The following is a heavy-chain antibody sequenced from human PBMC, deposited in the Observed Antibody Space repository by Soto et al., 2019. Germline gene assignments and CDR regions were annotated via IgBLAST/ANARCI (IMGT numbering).Heavy chain of an antibody. CDR3: ARRGVMVRGVMGNYYYMDV. CDR1: GYSFTSYW. V-gene: IGHV5-51*01. D-gene: IGHD3-10*01. J-gene: IGHJ6*03. CDR2: IYPGDSDT. Sequence: GESLKISCKGSGYSFTSYWIGWVRQMPGKGLEWMGIIYPGDSDTRYSPSFQGQVTISADKSISTAYLQWSSLKASDTAMYYCARRGVMVRGVMGNYYYMDVWGKGTTVTVSS.